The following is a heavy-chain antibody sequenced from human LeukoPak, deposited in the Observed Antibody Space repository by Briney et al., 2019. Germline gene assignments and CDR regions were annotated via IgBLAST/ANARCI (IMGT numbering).Heavy chain of an antibody. CDR1: GGTFSSYA. D-gene: IGHD3/OR15-3a*01. Sequence: SVKVSCKASGGTFSSYAISWVRQAPGQGLEWMGRIIPILGIANYAQKFQGRVTITADKSTSTAYMELSSLRSEDTAVYYCARDLDWGYDTREEGHYYFDYWGQGTLVTVSS. J-gene: IGHJ4*02. CDR3: ARDLDWGYDTREEGHYYFDY. CDR2: IIPILGIA. V-gene: IGHV1-69*04.